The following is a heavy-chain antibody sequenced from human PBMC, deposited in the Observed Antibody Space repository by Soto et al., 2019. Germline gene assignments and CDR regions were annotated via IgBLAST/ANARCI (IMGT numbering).Heavy chain of an antibody. Sequence: WIRQKQGKGLEWIGSISDGGSTNYNPSLKSRVTISVETSKKQVSLKLSSVSAADTARYFCAGYFTSTICPADHYFALGVCGQGTTV. CDR2: ISDGGST. CDR3: AGYFTSTICPADHYFALGV. V-gene: IGHV4-59*01. D-gene: IGHD2-2*01. J-gene: IGHJ6*01.